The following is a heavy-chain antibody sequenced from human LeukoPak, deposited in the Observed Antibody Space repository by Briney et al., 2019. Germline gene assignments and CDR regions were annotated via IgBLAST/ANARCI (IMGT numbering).Heavy chain of an antibody. CDR3: ANLGSGSPIDY. J-gene: IGHJ4*02. D-gene: IGHD1-26*01. Sequence: GGSLRLSCAASGFTFSSYGMHWVRQAPGKGLEGVAVISYDGSNKYYADSVKGRFTISRDNSKNTLYLQMNSLRAEDTAVYYCANLGSGSPIDYWGQGTLVTVSS. CDR1: GFTFSSYG. V-gene: IGHV3-30*18. CDR2: ISYDGSNK.